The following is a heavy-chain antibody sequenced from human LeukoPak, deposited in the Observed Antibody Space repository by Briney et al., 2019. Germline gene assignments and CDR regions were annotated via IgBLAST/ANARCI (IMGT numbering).Heavy chain of an antibody. CDR2: IYPGESDT. D-gene: IGHD6-19*01. CDR3: ARLVSRQIAVADKLPDY. J-gene: IGHJ4*02. CDR1: GYSFSSYW. Sequence: GESLKISCKGSGYSFSSYWIGWVRQMPGKGLEWMGIIYPGESDTRYSPSLQGQVTISADKSISAAYVQWSSLKASDTAMYFCARLVSRQIAVADKLPDYWGQGTLVTVSS. V-gene: IGHV5-51*01.